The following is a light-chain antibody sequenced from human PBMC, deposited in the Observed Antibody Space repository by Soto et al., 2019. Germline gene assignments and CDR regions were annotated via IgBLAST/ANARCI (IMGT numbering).Light chain of an antibody. CDR1: QSISSW. V-gene: IGKV1-5*03. J-gene: IGKJ2*01. CDR3: QQYNRYLYT. CDR2: KAS. Sequence: DIQMTQSPSTLSASVGDRVTITCRASQSISSWLAWYQQKPGKAPKLLIYKASTLASGVPSRFSGSGSGTEFTLTISSLQPYDFASYYCQQYNRYLYTFGQGTKLEIK.